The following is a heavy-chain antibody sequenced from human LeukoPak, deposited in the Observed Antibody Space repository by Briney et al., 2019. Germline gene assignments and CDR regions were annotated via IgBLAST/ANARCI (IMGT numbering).Heavy chain of an antibody. Sequence: PGGSLRLSCAASGFTFSNAWMSWVRQAPGKGLEWVGRIKSKADGGTTDYAAPVKGRFTISRDDSKNTLYLQMNSLKTEDTAVYYCTTDKSYYDSSGYIIRFDYWGQGTLVSVSS. V-gene: IGHV3-15*01. CDR1: GFTFSNAW. CDR3: TTDKSYYDSSGYIIRFDY. J-gene: IGHJ4*02. CDR2: IKSKADGGTT. D-gene: IGHD3-22*01.